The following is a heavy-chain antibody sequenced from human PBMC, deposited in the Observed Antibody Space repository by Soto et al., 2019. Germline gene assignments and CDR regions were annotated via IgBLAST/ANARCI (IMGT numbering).Heavy chain of an antibody. J-gene: IGHJ4*02. D-gene: IGHD2-2*01. V-gene: IGHV4-34*01. CDR3: ASYASSSPGY. CDR1: GGSFSGYY. Sequence: QVQLQQWGAGLLKPSETLSLTCAVYGGSFSGYYWSWIRQSPGKGLEWIGEISHSGGTSYNPSLKSRVTISLDTSKKQFFLRLTSVTAAATAVYYCASYASSSPGYWGQGTLVTVSS. CDR2: ISHSGGT.